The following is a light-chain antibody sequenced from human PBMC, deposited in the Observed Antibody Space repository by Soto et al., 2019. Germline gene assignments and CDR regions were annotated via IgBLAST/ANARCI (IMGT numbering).Light chain of an antibody. CDR2: IAS. J-gene: IGKJ5*01. CDR1: QSIGRH. CDR3: QQTYSTPQP. Sequence: DIPVTQSPSSLSASVGDRVTIXXRASQSIGRHLNWYQQKPGKAPNLXINIASTLQSGVPSRFSGSGSGTDFTLTISNVQPEDFATYYCQQTYSTPQPFGQGTRLEIK. V-gene: IGKV1-39*01.